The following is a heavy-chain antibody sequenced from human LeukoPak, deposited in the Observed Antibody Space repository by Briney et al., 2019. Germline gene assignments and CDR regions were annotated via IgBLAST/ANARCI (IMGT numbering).Heavy chain of an antibody. J-gene: IGHJ4*02. Sequence: PGGSLRLSCAASGFTFSTYAMRWVRQAPGKGLEWVSAISGSGGFTVYADSVKGRFTVSRDNSKNTLCLQMNSLRAEDTAIYYCAKAGLCSGDSCYYFDYWGQGTLVTVSS. CDR1: GFTFSTYA. CDR3: AKAGLCSGDSCYYFDY. D-gene: IGHD2-15*01. V-gene: IGHV3-23*01. CDR2: ISGSGGFT.